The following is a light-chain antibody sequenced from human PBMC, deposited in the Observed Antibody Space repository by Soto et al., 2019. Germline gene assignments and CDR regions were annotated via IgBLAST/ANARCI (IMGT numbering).Light chain of an antibody. CDR3: QQLISYPIT. J-gene: IGKJ5*01. Sequence: DIPLTQAPWFPSAPVGDRVTITGRASLGISSYLAWYQHKPGKAPKLLIYAASTLQSGVPLRFSGSGSGTSFTLTISSLQPEDFATYYSQQLISYPITCGQGTRRDI. CDR2: AAS. CDR1: LGISSY. V-gene: IGKV1-9*01.